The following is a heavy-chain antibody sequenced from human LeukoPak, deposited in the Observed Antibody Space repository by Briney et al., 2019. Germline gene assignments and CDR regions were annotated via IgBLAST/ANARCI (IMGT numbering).Heavy chain of an antibody. V-gene: IGHV3-21*01. CDR1: GFTFSSYS. CDR2: ISSSSYI. Sequence: GGSLRLSCAASGFTFSSYSMNWVRQAPGKGLEWVSSISSSSYIYYADSVKGRFTISRDNAKNSLYLQMNSLRAEDTAVYYCARSPTAKYYYDSSGFYWGQGTLVTVSS. D-gene: IGHD3-22*01. J-gene: IGHJ4*02. CDR3: ARSPTAKYYYDSSGFY.